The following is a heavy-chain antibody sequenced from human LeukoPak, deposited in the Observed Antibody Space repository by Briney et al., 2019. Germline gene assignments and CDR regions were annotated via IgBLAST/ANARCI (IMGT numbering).Heavy chain of an antibody. V-gene: IGHV3-74*03. CDR2: IDNAGSIT. CDR1: GFTFSNYW. D-gene: IGHD2-2*01. J-gene: IGHJ4*02. Sequence: HPGGSLRLSCAASGFTFSNYWIHWVRQAPGKGLVWVSRIDNAGSITTYADSVKGRFTISRDNAKNSLYLQMNSLRAEDTAVYYCASGPAALFDYWGQGTLVTVSS. CDR3: ASGPAALFDY.